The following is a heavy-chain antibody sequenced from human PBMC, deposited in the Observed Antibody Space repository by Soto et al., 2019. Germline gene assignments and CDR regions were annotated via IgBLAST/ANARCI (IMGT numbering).Heavy chain of an antibody. Sequence: SETLSLTCTVSGGSVSNSSHYWTWIRQPPGKGLEWIGYIYYSGSTNYNPSLKSRVTISVDTSKNQFSLKLSSVTAADTAVYYCARKASSSWYAYYFDYWGQGTLVTVSS. CDR3: ARKASSSWYAYYFDY. CDR1: GGSVSNSSHY. J-gene: IGHJ4*02. V-gene: IGHV4-61*01. CDR2: IYYSGST. D-gene: IGHD6-13*01.